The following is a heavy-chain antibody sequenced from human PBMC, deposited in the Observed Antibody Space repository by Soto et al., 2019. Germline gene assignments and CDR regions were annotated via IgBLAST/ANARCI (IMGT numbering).Heavy chain of an antibody. Sequence: SETLSLTCAVSGGSISSGGYSWSWIRQPPGKGLEWIGYIYHSGSTYYNPSLKGRVTISVDRSKNQFSLKLSSVTAADTAVYYCARRDSGLDYWGQGTPVTVSS. CDR3: ARRDSGLDY. J-gene: IGHJ4*02. D-gene: IGHD1-26*01. V-gene: IGHV4-30-2*01. CDR1: GGSISSGGYS. CDR2: IYHSGST.